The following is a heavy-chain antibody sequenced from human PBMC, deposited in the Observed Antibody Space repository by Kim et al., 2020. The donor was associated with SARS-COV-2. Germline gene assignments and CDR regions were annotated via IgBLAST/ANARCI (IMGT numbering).Heavy chain of an antibody. Sequence: GGSLRLSCAASGFTFSSYAMSWVRQAPGKGLEWVSAISGSGGSTYYADSVKGRFTISRDNSKNTLYLQMNSLRAEDTAVYYCAKDRPGWIQLWWVDAFDIWGQGTMVTVSS. V-gene: IGHV3-23*01. CDR2: ISGSGGST. CDR3: AKDRPGWIQLWWVDAFDI. D-gene: IGHD5-18*01. CDR1: GFTFSSYA. J-gene: IGHJ3*02.